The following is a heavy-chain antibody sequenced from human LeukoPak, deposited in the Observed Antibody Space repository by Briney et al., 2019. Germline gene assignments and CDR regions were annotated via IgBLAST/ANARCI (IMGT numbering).Heavy chain of an antibody. CDR3: AKDRSSGWYGRLFDY. CDR1: GFTFGSYA. J-gene: IGHJ4*02. Sequence: PGGSLRLSCAASGFTFGSYAMSWVRQAPGKGLEWVSAISGSGGSTYYADSVKGRFTISRDNSKNTLYLQMNSLRAEDTAVYYCAKDRSSGWYGRLFDYWGQGTLVTVSS. CDR2: ISGSGGST. D-gene: IGHD6-19*01. V-gene: IGHV3-23*01.